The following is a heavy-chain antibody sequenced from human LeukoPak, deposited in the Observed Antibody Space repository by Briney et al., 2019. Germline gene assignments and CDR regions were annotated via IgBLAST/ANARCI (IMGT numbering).Heavy chain of an antibody. Sequence: SETLSLTCAVYGGSFSGYYWSWIRQPPGKGLEWIGEINHSGSTNYNPPLKSRVTISVDTSKNQFSLKLSSVTAADTAVYYCRRLGCSSASCYAPLDYWGQGTLVTVSS. CDR2: INHSGST. CDR3: RRLGCSSASCYAPLDY. V-gene: IGHV4-34*01. J-gene: IGHJ4*02. D-gene: IGHD2-2*01. CDR1: GGSFSGYY.